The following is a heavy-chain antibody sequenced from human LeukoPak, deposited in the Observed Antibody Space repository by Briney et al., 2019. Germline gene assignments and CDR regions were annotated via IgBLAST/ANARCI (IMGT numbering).Heavy chain of an antibody. J-gene: IGHJ4*02. CDR2: ISYDGSNK. CDR3: AKERAAAEEYFDY. V-gene: IGHV3-30*18. D-gene: IGHD6-13*01. Sequence: QPGRSLRLSCAASGFTFSSYGMHWVRQAPGKGLEWVAVISYDGSNKYYADSVKGRFTISRDNSKNTLYLQMNSLRAEDTALYYCAKERAAAEEYFDYWGQGTLVTVSS. CDR1: GFTFSSYG.